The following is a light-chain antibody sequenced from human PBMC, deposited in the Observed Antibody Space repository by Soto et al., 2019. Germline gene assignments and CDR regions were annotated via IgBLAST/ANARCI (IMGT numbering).Light chain of an antibody. CDR3: QQYKNWPPIT. Sequence: EIVMTQSPATLSVSPGERATLSCRASQSVSSNLAWYQQKPGQAPRLLIYGASTRATGIPARFSGSGSGTKFTLTISSLQSEDFAVYYCQQYKNWPPITFGQGTRLEIK. V-gene: IGKV3-15*01. CDR2: GAS. CDR1: QSVSSN. J-gene: IGKJ5*01.